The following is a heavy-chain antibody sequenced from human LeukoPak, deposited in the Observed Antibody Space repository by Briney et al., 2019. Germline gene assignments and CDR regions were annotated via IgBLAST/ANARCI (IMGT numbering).Heavy chain of an antibody. CDR1: GFTFSSYA. D-gene: IGHD6-19*01. Sequence: GGSLRLSCAASGFTFSSYAMTWVRQAPGKGLGWVSATSGSGGSTYYADSVKGRFTISRDNSKNTLYLQMNSLRAEDTALYYCAKDGLGIPVLDDFFDYWGQGTLVTVSS. CDR3: AKDGLGIPVLDDFFDY. V-gene: IGHV3-23*01. J-gene: IGHJ4*02. CDR2: TSGSGGST.